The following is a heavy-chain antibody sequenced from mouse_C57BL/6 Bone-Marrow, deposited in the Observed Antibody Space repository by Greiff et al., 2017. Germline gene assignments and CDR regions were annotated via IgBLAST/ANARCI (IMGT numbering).Heavy chain of an antibody. D-gene: IGHD2-3*01. V-gene: IGHV5-12*01. CDR3: ARHDGYFYAMDY. J-gene: IGHJ4*01. CDR1: GFTFSDYY. CDR2: ISNGGGST. Sequence: EVHLVESGGGLVQPGGSLKLSCAASGFTFSDYYMYWVRQTPEKRLEWVAYISNGGGSTYYPDTVKGRFTISRDNAKNTLYLQMSRLKSEDTAMYYCARHDGYFYAMDYWGQGTSVTVSS.